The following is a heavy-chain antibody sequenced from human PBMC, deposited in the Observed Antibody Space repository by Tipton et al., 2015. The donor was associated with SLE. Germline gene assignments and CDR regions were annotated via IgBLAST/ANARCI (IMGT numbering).Heavy chain of an antibody. CDR3: ARFPTYHFDL. Sequence: LRLSCAASGFTFRDYYMTWIRQPPGKGLEWIGSISYSGTTYYNPSLMSRVTISVDTSKNQFSLKLSSVTAADTAVYYCARFPTYHFDLWGQGTLVTVSS. CDR1: GFTFRDYY. CDR2: ISYSGTT. V-gene: IGHV4-38-2*01. J-gene: IGHJ4*02.